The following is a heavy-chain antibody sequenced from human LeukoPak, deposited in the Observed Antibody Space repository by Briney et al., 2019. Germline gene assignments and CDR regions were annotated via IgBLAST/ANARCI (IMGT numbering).Heavy chain of an antibody. CDR2: IYYSGST. CDR1: GGSISSYY. Sequence: SETLSLTCTVSGGSISSYYLSWIRQPPGKGLEWIGYIYYSGSTNYNPSLKSRVTISVDTSKNQFSLKLSSVTAADTAVYYCARGRAGTAYYYYYMDVWGKGTTVTVSS. J-gene: IGHJ6*03. V-gene: IGHV4-59*01. D-gene: IGHD6-19*01. CDR3: ARGRAGTAYYYYYMDV.